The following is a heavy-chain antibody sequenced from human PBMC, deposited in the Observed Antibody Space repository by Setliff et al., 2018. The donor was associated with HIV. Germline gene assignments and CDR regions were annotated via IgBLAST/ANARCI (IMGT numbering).Heavy chain of an antibody. Sequence: PGGSLRLSCAASGFTFSNYAMSWVRQAPGRGLEWVSAITGSGRTTYYADSVKGRFTISRDNSKNTLSLQMSSLRAEHTAVYYCAKDIPGPAINSGRIKNWFDPWGEGTLVTVSS. V-gene: IGHV3-23*01. CDR1: GFTFSNYA. CDR3: AKDIPGPAINSGRIKNWFDP. D-gene: IGHD6-19*01. CDR2: ITGSGRTT. J-gene: IGHJ5*02.